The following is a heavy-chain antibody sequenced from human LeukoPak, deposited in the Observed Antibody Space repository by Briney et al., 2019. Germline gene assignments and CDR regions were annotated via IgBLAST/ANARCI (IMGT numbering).Heavy chain of an antibody. CDR1: GGTLSSYA. Sequence: SVKVSCKASGGTLSSYAISWVRQAPGQGLEWVGRIIPILGIANYAQKLQGRVTITADKSTSTAYMELSSLRSEDTAVYYCAREDSSGYYPIFDYWGQGTLVTVSS. CDR2: IIPILGIA. CDR3: AREDSSGYYPIFDY. V-gene: IGHV1-69*04. D-gene: IGHD3-22*01. J-gene: IGHJ4*02.